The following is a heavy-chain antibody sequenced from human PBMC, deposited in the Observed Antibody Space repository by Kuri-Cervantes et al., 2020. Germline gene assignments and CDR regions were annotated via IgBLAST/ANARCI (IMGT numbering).Heavy chain of an antibody. CDR3: ARSLEVWGSYRNAFDI. CDR2: ISYDGSNK. J-gene: IGHJ3*02. Sequence: GGSLRLSCAASGFTFSSYAMHWVRQAPGKGLEWVAVISYDGSNKYYADSVKGRFTISRDNSKNTLYLRMNSLRAEDTAVYYCARSLEVWGSYRNAFDIWGQGTMVTVSS. D-gene: IGHD3-16*01. V-gene: IGHV3-30-3*01. CDR1: GFTFSSYA.